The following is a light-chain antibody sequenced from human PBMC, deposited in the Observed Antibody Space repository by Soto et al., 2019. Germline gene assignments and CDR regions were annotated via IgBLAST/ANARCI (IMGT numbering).Light chain of an antibody. CDR2: GAS. CDR1: QSVSSSY. Sequence: EIVLTQSPGTLSLSPGERATLSCRASQSVSSSYLAWYQQKPCQAPRLLMYGASSRATGIPDRFSGSGSGTDFTLTISRLEPEDFAVYYCQQYGSSPRYTFGQGTKLEIK. CDR3: QQYGSSPRYT. J-gene: IGKJ2*01. V-gene: IGKV3-20*01.